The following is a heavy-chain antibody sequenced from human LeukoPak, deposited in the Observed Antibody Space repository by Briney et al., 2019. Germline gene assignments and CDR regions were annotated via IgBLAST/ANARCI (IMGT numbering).Heavy chain of an antibody. CDR2: IIPIFGTA. J-gene: IGHJ6*03. Sequence: SVKVSCKASGGTFSSYAISWVRQAPGQGLEWMGGIIPIFGTANYAQKFQGRVTITTDESTSTAYMELSSLRSEDTAVYYCARVPSRQNYYYYYMDVWGKGTTVTVSS. CDR3: ARVPSRQNYYYYYMDV. CDR1: GGTFSSYA. V-gene: IGHV1-69*05.